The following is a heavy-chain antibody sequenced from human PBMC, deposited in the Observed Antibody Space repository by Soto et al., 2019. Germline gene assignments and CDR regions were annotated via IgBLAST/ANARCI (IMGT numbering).Heavy chain of an antibody. V-gene: IGHV1-18*01. CDR3: ARAFDIVVVLAATYAFDI. J-gene: IGHJ3*02. CDR1: GYTFTSYG. CDR2: ISAYNGNT. D-gene: IGHD2-15*01. Sequence: QVQLVQSGAEVKKPGASVKVSCKASGYTFTSYGISWVRQAPGQGLEWMGWISAYNGNTNYAQKLQGRVTMTTDTSTSTAYMEMRSLRSDDTAVYYCARAFDIVVVLAATYAFDIWWQGTMVTVSS.